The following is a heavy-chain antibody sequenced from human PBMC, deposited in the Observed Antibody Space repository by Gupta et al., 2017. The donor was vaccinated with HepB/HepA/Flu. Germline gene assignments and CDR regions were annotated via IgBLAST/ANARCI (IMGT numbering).Heavy chain of an antibody. Sequence: EVPLVESGAGLIKPGGSLRLSCVDSGFHCTNAWMSWVRQIQGKGLEWVDRIESKTDGGTTDYAAPVKGRFTISRDDSKTTLYLQMNSLKIEDTALYYCTTGWSDYSDYWGQGTLVTVSS. J-gene: IGHJ4*02. CDR3: TTGWSDYSDY. D-gene: IGHD3-3*01. CDR2: IESKTDGGTT. V-gene: IGHV3-15*04. CDR1: GFHCTNAW.